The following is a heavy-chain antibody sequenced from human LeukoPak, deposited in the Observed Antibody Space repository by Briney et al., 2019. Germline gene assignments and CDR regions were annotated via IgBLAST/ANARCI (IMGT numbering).Heavy chain of an antibody. V-gene: IGHV4-61*02. Sequence: SETLSLTCTVSGGSISSGSYYWSWIRQPAGKGLEWIGRIYTSGSTNYNPSLKSRVTISVDTSKNQFSLKLSSVTAADTAVYYCARDGYLAVDYWGQGTLVTVSS. J-gene: IGHJ4*02. CDR1: GGSISSGSYY. D-gene: IGHD2-2*03. CDR3: ARDGYLAVDY. CDR2: IYTSGST.